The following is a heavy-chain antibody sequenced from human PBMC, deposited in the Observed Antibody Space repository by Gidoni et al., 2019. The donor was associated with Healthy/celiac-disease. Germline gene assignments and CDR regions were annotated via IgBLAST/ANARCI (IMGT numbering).Heavy chain of an antibody. CDR3: ARLPQWLERAFDI. V-gene: IGHV4-34*01. Sequence: QVQLQQWGAGLLKPSETLSLTCAVYGGSFRGYYWSWIRQPPGKGLECIGEINHSGSTNYNPSLKSRVTISVDTSKNQFSLKLSSVTAADTAVYYCARLPQWLERAFDIWGQGTMVTVSS. CDR1: GGSFRGYY. D-gene: IGHD6-19*01. J-gene: IGHJ3*02. CDR2: INHSGST.